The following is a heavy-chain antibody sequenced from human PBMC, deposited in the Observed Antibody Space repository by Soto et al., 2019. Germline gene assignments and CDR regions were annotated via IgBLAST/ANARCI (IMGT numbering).Heavy chain of an antibody. D-gene: IGHD6-19*01. Sequence: QLQLQESDSGLVKPSQTLSLTCAVSGGSISSGGYSWSWIRQPPGKGLEWIGYIYHSGSTYYNPSLKSRVTISVDSSKNQFSLKLSSVTAADTAVYYCARAGGLGAVAVDYWGQGTLVTVSS. CDR3: ARAGGLGAVAVDY. J-gene: IGHJ4*02. CDR1: GGSISSGGYS. V-gene: IGHV4-30-2*01. CDR2: IYHSGST.